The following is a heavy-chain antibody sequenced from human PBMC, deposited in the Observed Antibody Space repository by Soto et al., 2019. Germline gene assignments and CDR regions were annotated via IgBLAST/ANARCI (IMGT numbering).Heavy chain of an antibody. D-gene: IGHD5-18*01. CDR2: INDSGST. CDR1: CGAFIGYY. Sequence: SETLSLTCAFYCGAFIGYYWSWIRQPPGKGLEWIGEINDSGSTNYNPSLKSRVTISVDTSKNQFSLKLSSVTAADTAVYYCASRRGYSYGAFRFDPWGQGTLVTVSS. V-gene: IGHV4-34*01. J-gene: IGHJ5*02. CDR3: ASRRGYSYGAFRFDP.